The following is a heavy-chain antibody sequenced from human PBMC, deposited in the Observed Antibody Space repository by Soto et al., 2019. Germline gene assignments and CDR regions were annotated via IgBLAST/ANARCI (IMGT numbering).Heavy chain of an antibody. CDR2: ISHSGST. J-gene: IGHJ1*01. CDR3: ARGTGPSEGGRH. Sequence: EVQLLEAGGDLVQPGGSLRLSCAASGFTFNSYAMKWVRQAPGKGLEWVSAISHSGSTYYADSVKGRCTISSDNSKNTLDLQMDRLRVEDTAVYYCARGTGPSEGGRHWGQGTLVIVSS. CDR1: GFTFNSYA. D-gene: IGHD2-15*01. V-gene: IGHV3-23*01.